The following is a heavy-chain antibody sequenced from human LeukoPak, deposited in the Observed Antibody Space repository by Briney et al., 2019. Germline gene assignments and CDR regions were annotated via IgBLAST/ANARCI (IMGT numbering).Heavy chain of an antibody. CDR3: ASSKLRFLEWVRFRFDY. V-gene: IGHV4-38-2*01. D-gene: IGHD3-3*01. Sequence: PSETLSLTCAVSGYSLSSGYYWGWIRQPPGKGLEWIGSIYHSGSTYYNPPLKSRVTISVDTSKNQFSLKLSSVTAADTAVYYCASSKLRFLEWVRFRFDYWGQGTLVTVSS. CDR1: GYSLSSGYY. J-gene: IGHJ4*02. CDR2: IYHSGST.